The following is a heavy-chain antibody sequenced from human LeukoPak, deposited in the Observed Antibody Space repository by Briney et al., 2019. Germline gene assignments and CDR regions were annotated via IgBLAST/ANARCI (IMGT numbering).Heavy chain of an antibody. Sequence: PSETLSLTCTVSSGSISTSNYYWGWVRQPPGKGLEWIGEINHSGSTNYNPSLKSRVTISVDTSKNQFSLKLSSVTAADTAVYYCARHVVVRGVKGYYYYYMDVWGKGTTVTISS. J-gene: IGHJ6*03. D-gene: IGHD3-10*01. V-gene: IGHV4-39*01. CDR1: SGSISTSNYY. CDR3: ARHVVVRGVKGYYYYYMDV. CDR2: INHSGST.